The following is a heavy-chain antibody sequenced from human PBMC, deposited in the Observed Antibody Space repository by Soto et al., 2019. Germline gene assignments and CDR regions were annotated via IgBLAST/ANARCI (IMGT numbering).Heavy chain of an antibody. CDR3: ARAKGRYYYDSSGSDAFAI. Sequence: GGSLRLSCAASGFTFSSYSMNWVRQAPGKGLEWVSSISSSSSYIYYADSVKGRFTISRDNAKNSLYLQMNSLRAEDTAVYYCARAKGRYYYDSSGSDAFAIWGQGTTVTVS. D-gene: IGHD3-22*01. CDR2: ISSSSSYI. V-gene: IGHV3-21*01. CDR1: GFTFSSYS. J-gene: IGHJ3*02.